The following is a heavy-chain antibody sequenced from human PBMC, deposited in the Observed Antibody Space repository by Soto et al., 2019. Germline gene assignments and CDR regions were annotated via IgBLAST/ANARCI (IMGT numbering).Heavy chain of an antibody. J-gene: IGHJ5*02. Sequence: GGSLRLSCSASGFTFSSYAMHWVRQAQGKGLEYVSAISSNGGSTYYADSVKGRFTIFRDNSKNTQYLQMSSLRAEDTSVYYCVKDLSYSYYDILSGLEEEFDPWGQGTLVTVSS. CDR1: GFTFSSYA. D-gene: IGHD3-9*01. V-gene: IGHV3-64D*06. CDR3: VKDLSYSYYDILSGLEEEFDP. CDR2: ISSNGGST.